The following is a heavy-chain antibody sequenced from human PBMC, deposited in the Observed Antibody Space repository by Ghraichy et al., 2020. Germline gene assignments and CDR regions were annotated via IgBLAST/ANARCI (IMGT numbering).Heavy chain of an antibody. CDR2: MYYRGNT. J-gene: IGHJ5*02. CDR3: ARAYCSRTSCYVDP. Sequence: LSLTCTVSGGSVNSESYYWSWIRQPAGRGLEWVGYMYYRGNTNYNPSLKSRVTISLDTSKNEFTLKMYSVTAADTAVYYCARAYCSRTSCYVDPWGQGTLVTVSS. D-gene: IGHD2-2*01. CDR1: GGSVNSESYY. V-gene: IGHV4-61*10.